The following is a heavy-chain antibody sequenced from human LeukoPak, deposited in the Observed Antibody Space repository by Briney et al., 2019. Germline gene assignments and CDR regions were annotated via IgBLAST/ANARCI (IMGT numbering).Heavy chain of an antibody. CDR2: MNPNSGNT. CDR3: AAGIAAAGTGTPFDY. D-gene: IGHD6-13*01. CDR1: GYTFTSYD. Sequence: ASVKVSCKASGYTFTSYDINWVRQATGQGLEWMGWMNPNSGNTGYAQKFQGRVTITADKSTSTAYMELSSLRSEDTAVYYCAAGIAAAGTGTPFDYWGQGTLVTVSS. V-gene: IGHV1-8*01. J-gene: IGHJ4*02.